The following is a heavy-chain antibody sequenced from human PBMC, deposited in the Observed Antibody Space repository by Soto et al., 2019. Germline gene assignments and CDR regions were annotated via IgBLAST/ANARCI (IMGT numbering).Heavy chain of an antibody. CDR2: ISTGGSTI. J-gene: IGHJ6*02. CDR3: AGYWNYESNYGMDV. D-gene: IGHD1-7*01. V-gene: IGHV3-48*02. CDR1: GFTFSNYN. Sequence: HPGGSLILSCSASGFTFSNYNMNWVRQAPGKGLEWVSYISTGGSTIYYVESVKGRFTISRDNAKNSLYMQMHSLRDQDTAVSYCAGYWNYESNYGMDVWGQGTTVTVSS.